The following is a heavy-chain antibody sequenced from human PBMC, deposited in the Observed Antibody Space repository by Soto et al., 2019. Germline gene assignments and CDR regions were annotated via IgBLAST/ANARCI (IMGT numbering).Heavy chain of an antibody. J-gene: IGHJ3*02. Sequence: EVPLVESGGGLVQPGGSLRLSCAASGFTFSSYNMNWVRQAPGKGLEWASFISSGSSTIYYADSVKGRFTISRDNAKNSLYLQMNSLRAEDTAVYYCARKGGARDAFDIWGQGTMVTVSS. V-gene: IGHV3-48*01. CDR1: GFTFSSYN. D-gene: IGHD3-16*01. CDR3: ARKGGARDAFDI. CDR2: ISSGSSTI.